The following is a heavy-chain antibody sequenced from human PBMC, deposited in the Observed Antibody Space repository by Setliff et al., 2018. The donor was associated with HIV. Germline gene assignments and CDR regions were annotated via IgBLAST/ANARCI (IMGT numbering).Heavy chain of an antibody. V-gene: IGHV3-7*01. D-gene: IGHD6-6*01. Sequence: PGGSLRLSCAAPGFSFGSYWMSWVRQAPGKGLEWVANIKQDGSEKYYGDSVQGRFTVSRDNAENSVYLQMNSLRAEDTAVYYCAKEGEYSSSSVAFDIWGQGTMVTVSS. J-gene: IGHJ3*02. CDR2: IKQDGSEK. CDR1: GFSFGSYW. CDR3: AKEGEYSSSSVAFDI.